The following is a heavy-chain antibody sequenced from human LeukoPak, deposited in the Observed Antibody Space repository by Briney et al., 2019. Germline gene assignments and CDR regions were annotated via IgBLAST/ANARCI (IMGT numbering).Heavy chain of an antibody. CDR3: AKNFRAAAGIYCFED. Sequence: GGSLRLSCAASGFTFSIYAMSWVRQAPGKGLEWVSSISGSGGSTYYADSVKGRFTISRDSSKNTLYLQVNSLRAEDTAVYYCAKNFRAAAGIYCFEDWGQGTLVTVSS. J-gene: IGHJ4*02. D-gene: IGHD6-13*01. CDR1: GFTFSIYA. V-gene: IGHV3-23*01. CDR2: ISGSGGST.